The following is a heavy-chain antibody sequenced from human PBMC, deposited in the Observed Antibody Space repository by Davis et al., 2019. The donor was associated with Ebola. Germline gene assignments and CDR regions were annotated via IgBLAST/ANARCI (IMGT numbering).Heavy chain of an antibody. J-gene: IGHJ6*02. V-gene: IGHV3-30-3*01. Sequence: GESLKISCAASGFTFSSYAMHWVRQAPGKGLEWVAVISYDGSNKYYADSVKGRFTISRDNSKNTLYLQMNSLRAEDTAVYYCARGVVVPAAPLYYYYGMDVWGQGTTVTVSS. D-gene: IGHD2-2*01. CDR3: ARGVVVPAAPLYYYYGMDV. CDR1: GFTFSSYA. CDR2: ISYDGSNK.